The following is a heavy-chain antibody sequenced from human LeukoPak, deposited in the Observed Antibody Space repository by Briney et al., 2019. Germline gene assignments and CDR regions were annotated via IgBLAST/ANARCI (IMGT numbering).Heavy chain of an antibody. V-gene: IGHV4-59*01. J-gene: IGHJ4*02. Sequence: SETLSLTCTVSGGSISSYYWTWIRQPPGKGLEWIGYIYYSGSTNYNPSLKSRVTISVDTSKNQFSLKLTSVTAADTAVYYCTRGVNSGYFDYCGQGTLVTVSS. CDR3: TRGVNSGYFDY. D-gene: IGHD1-26*01. CDR1: GGSISSYY. CDR2: IYYSGST.